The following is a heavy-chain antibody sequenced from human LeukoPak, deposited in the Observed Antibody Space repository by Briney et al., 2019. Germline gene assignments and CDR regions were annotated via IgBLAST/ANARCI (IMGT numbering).Heavy chain of an antibody. Sequence: PAGSLRPSCAASGFSFTTYAMSWVRQPPGEGLEWVSSIIGSATTTYYADSVKGRFTISRDNSENTLYLQMNSLRAEDTAVYYCAKEAMYCRTDTRCHLHWGQGTLVTVSS. CDR2: IIGSATTT. CDR3: AKEAMYCRTDTRCHLH. CDR1: GFSFTTYA. D-gene: IGHD2-2*01. V-gene: IGHV3-23*01. J-gene: IGHJ4*02.